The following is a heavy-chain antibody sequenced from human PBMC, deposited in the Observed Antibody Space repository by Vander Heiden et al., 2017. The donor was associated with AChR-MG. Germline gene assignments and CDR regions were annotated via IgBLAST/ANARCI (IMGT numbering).Heavy chain of an antibody. D-gene: IGHD4-4*01. CDR3: ARQGMGLYPDYSNYGMDV. V-gene: IGHV4-39*01. J-gene: IGHJ6*02. CDR1: GGSIRSSSYY. CDR2: IYYSGST. Sequence: QLQLQESGPGLVKPSETLSLTCTVSGGSIRSSSYYWGWIRQPPGKGLEWIGSIYYSGSTYYNPSLKSRVTMSVDTSKNQFSLKLSSVTAADTAVYYCARQGMGLYPDYSNYGMDVWGQGTTVTVSS.